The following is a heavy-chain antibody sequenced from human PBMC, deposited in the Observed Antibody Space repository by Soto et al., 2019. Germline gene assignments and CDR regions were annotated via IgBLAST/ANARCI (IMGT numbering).Heavy chain of an antibody. CDR3: AREAFQEPFFDY. CDR1: GFTFSSYG. Sequence: QVQLVESGGGVVQPGRSLRLSCAASGFTFSSYGMHWVRQAPGKGLEWVAVIWYDGSNKYYADSVKGRFTISRDNSKNTLNLQMNSLRAEDTAVYYCAREAFQEPFFDYWGQGTLVTVSS. CDR2: IWYDGSNK. V-gene: IGHV3-33*01. J-gene: IGHJ4*02. D-gene: IGHD1-26*01.